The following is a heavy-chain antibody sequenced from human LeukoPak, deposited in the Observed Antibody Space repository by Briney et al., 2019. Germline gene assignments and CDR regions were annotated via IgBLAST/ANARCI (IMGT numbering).Heavy chain of an antibody. CDR3: ARDRGWDFYYYYGMDV. D-gene: IGHD6-19*01. CDR2: FYYSGSA. CDR1: GGSISSYY. J-gene: IGHJ6*02. V-gene: IGHV4-59*01. Sequence: PSETLSLTCTHPGGSISSYYWSWMRQPPGKGLGWIGYFYYSGSAHYNPSLKSRVSISLETSKNQCSLKQSSVYAAGTAVSYSARDRGWDFYYYYGMDVWGQGTTVTV.